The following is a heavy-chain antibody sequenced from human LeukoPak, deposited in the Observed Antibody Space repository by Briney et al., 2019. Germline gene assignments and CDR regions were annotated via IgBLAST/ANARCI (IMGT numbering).Heavy chain of an antibody. Sequence: GGSLRLSCAASGNYWMHWVRQVPGKGLVWVSHISSDGSWTSYADSVKGRFTISKDNAKNTVYPQMNSLRAEDTAVYYCVSFYETYWGRGTLVTVSS. D-gene: IGHD2/OR15-2a*01. V-gene: IGHV3-74*01. CDR2: ISSDGSWT. J-gene: IGHJ4*02. CDR1: GNYW. CDR3: VSFYETY.